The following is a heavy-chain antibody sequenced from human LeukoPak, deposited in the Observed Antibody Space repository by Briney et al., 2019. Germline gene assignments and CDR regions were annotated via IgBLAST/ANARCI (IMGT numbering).Heavy chain of an antibody. Sequence: GGSLGLSCAASGFTFDDYAMHWVRQAPGKGLGWVSGISWNSGSIGYADSVKGRFTISRDNAKNSLYLQMNSLRAEDTALYYCAKEISPSYDSNPFDIWGQGTMVTVSS. J-gene: IGHJ3*02. CDR2: ISWNSGSI. V-gene: IGHV3-9*01. CDR1: GFTFDDYA. CDR3: AKEISPSYDSNPFDI. D-gene: IGHD3-22*01.